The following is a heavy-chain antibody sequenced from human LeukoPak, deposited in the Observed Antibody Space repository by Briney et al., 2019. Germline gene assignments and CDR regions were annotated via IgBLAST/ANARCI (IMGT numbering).Heavy chain of an antibody. Sequence: GASVKVSCKASGYTFTSYGISWVRQAPGQGLEWMGWISAYNGNTNYAQKLQGRVTMTTDTSTSTAYMELSSLRSEDTAVYYCARAPYSSGWYGVLDYWGQGTLVTVSS. D-gene: IGHD6-19*01. CDR2: ISAYNGNT. V-gene: IGHV1-18*01. CDR1: GYTFTSYG. J-gene: IGHJ4*02. CDR3: ARAPYSSGWYGVLDY.